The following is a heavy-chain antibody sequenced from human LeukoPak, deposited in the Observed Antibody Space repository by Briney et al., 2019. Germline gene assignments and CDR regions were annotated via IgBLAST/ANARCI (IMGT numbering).Heavy chain of an antibody. J-gene: IGHJ4*02. V-gene: IGHV3-30-3*01. Sequence: GGSLRLSCAASGFTFSSYAMHWVRQAPGKGLEWVAVISYDGSNKYYADSVKGRFTISRDNSKNTLYLQMNSLRAEDTAVYYCARPHYSYSSSSVWGQGTLVTVSS. CDR1: GFTFSSYA. CDR3: ARPHYSYSSSSV. CDR2: ISYDGSNK. D-gene: IGHD6-6*01.